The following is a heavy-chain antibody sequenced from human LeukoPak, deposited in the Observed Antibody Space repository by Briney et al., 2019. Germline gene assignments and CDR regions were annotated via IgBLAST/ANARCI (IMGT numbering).Heavy chain of an antibody. Sequence: QPGGSLRLSCAASGFTFSSYGMHWVRQAPGKGLEWVAFIRYDGSNKYYADSVKGRFTISRDNSKNTLYLQMNSLRAEDTAVYYCAKTHHYYDILTGYFDYWGQGTLVTVSS. J-gene: IGHJ4*02. CDR1: GFTFSSYG. CDR3: AKTHHYYDILTGYFDY. V-gene: IGHV3-30*02. CDR2: IRYDGSNK. D-gene: IGHD3-9*01.